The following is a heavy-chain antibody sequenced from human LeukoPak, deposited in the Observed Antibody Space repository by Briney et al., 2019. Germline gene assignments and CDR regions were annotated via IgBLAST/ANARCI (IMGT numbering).Heavy chain of an antibody. Sequence: GGSLRLSCAASGFTFSNYWMIWVRQAPGKGLEWVANINQDGSGKYYVDSVKGRFIISRDNPKNSLYLQMNSLRAEDTAVYYCARESHSGGGDYWGQGTLVTVSS. CDR2: INQDGSGK. D-gene: IGHD3-10*01. V-gene: IGHV3-7*05. CDR3: ARESHSGGGDY. CDR1: GFTFSNYW. J-gene: IGHJ4*02.